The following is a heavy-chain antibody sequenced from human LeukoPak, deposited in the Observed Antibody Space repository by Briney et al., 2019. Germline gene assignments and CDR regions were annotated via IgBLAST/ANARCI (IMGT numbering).Heavy chain of an antibody. V-gene: IGHV3-33*08. J-gene: IGHJ6*02. CDR1: GFTFSSYA. CDR3: ARDRVRGNYYYGMDV. Sequence: GGSLRLSCAASGFTFSSYAMHWVRQAPGKGLEWVAVIWYDGSNKYYADSVKGRFTISRDNSKNTLYLQMNSLRAEDTAVYYCARDRVRGNYYYGMDVWGQGTTVTVSS. CDR2: IWYDGSNK. D-gene: IGHD1-26*01.